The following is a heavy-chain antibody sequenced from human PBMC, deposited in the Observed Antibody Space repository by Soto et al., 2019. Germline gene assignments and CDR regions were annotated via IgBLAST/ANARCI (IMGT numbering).Heavy chain of an antibody. J-gene: IGHJ5*02. CDR1: GFTFSSYG. Sequence: QVQLVESGGGVVQPGRSLRLSCAASGFTFSSYGMHWVRQAPGKGLERVAVIWYDGSNKYYADSVKGRFTISRDNSKNTLYLQMNSLRAEDTAVYYCARDASGSYKSAENWFDPWGQGTLVTVSS. CDR2: IWYDGSNK. D-gene: IGHD1-26*01. CDR3: ARDASGSYKSAENWFDP. V-gene: IGHV3-33*01.